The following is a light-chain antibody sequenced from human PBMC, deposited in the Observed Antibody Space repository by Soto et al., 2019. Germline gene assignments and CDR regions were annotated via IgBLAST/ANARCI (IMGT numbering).Light chain of an antibody. V-gene: IGKV3-11*01. CDR3: QQRSNGPHT. J-gene: IGKJ2*01. CDR2: DAS. Sequence: EIVSTQSPATLSLSPGERATLSCRASQSVSSYLAWYQQKPGQAPRLLIYDASKRATGIPARFSGSGSWTVFTLTISSLEPEDSAVYYGQQRSNGPHTVGQGTKLEIK. CDR1: QSVSSY.